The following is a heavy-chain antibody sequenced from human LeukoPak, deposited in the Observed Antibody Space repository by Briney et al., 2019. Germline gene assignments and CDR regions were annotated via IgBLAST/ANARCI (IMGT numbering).Heavy chain of an antibody. V-gene: IGHV4-59*01. Sequence: SETLSLTCTVSGGSISSYYWSWIRQPPGKGLEGIGYIYYSGSTNYNPSLKSRVTTSVDTSKNQFSLKLGSVTAADTAVYYCASTKVPSEAFDYWGQGTLVTVSS. CDR3: ASTKVPSEAFDY. D-gene: IGHD3-10*01. J-gene: IGHJ4*02. CDR2: IYYSGST. CDR1: GGSISSYY.